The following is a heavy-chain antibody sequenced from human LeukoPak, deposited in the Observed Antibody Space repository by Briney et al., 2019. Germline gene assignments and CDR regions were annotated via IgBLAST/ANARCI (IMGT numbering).Heavy chain of an antibody. CDR3: AKDFHYYYDSSGSDY. CDR1: GFTFSSYG. V-gene: IGHV3-30*02. CDR2: IRYDGSNK. J-gene: IGHJ4*02. D-gene: IGHD3-22*01. Sequence: GGSLRLSCAASGFTFSSYGMHWVRQAPGKGLEWVAFIRYDGSNKYYADSVKGRFTISRDNSKNTPYLQMNSLRAEDTAVYYCAKDFHYYYDSSGSDYWGQGTLVTVSS.